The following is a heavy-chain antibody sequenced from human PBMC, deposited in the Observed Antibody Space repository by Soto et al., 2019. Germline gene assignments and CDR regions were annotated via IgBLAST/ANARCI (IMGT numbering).Heavy chain of an antibody. CDR3: AKDIGSSSWYWCAALDY. CDR1: GFTFSSYG. Sequence: QVQLVESGGGVVQPGRSLRLSCAASGFTFSSYGMHWVRQAPGKGLEWVAVVSYDGSNKYYADSVKGRFTISRDNSKNTLYLQMNSLRAEDTAVYYCAKDIGSSSWYWCAALDYWGQGTLVTVSS. D-gene: IGHD6-13*01. V-gene: IGHV3-30*18. CDR2: VSYDGSNK. J-gene: IGHJ4*02.